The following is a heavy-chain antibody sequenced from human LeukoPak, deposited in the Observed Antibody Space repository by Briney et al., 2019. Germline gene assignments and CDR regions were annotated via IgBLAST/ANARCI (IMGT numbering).Heavy chain of an antibody. Sequence: ASVKVSCKASGYTITGYYMHWVRQAPGQGLEWMGRINPNSGGTNYAQKFQGRVTMTRDTSISTAYMELSRLRSDDTAVYYCARAPSYDFWSGYYFDYWGQGTLVTVSS. CDR2: INPNSGGT. D-gene: IGHD3-3*01. V-gene: IGHV1-2*06. J-gene: IGHJ4*02. CDR1: GYTITGYY. CDR3: ARAPSYDFWSGYYFDY.